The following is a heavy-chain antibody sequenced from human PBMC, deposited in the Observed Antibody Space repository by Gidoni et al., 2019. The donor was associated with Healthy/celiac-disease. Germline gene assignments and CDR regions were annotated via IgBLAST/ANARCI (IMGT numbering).Heavy chain of an antibody. V-gene: IGHV3-21*01. CDR1: GFTFSSYS. CDR2: ISSSSSYL. CDR3: ASGRKRVGATIYGFWYFDL. Sequence: EVQLVESGGGLVKPGGSLRLSCAASGFTFSSYSMNWVRQAPGKGLDWVSSISSSSSYLYYADSVKGRFTISRDNAKNSLYLQMNSLRAEDTAVYYCASGRKRVGATIYGFWYFDLWGRGTLVTVSS. D-gene: IGHD1-26*01. J-gene: IGHJ2*01.